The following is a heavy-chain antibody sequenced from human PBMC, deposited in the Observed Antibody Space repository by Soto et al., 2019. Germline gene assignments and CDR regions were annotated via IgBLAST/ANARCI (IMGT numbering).Heavy chain of an antibody. CDR1: GGSFSGYY. CDR3: AAAGDYAWFDP. CDR2: ISHSGST. J-gene: IGHJ5*02. D-gene: IGHD4-17*01. Sequence: QVQLQQWGAGLLKPSETLSLTCAFYGGSFSGYYWSWIRQSPGKGLEWIGEISHSGSTKYNPSLESRVTISVDRSKNQFSLNLNSVTAADTAVYHCAAAGDYAWFDPWGQGSLVPVSS. V-gene: IGHV4-34*01.